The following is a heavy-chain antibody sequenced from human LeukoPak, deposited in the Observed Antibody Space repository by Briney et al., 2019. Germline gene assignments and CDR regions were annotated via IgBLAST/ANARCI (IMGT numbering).Heavy chain of an antibody. Sequence: ASVKVSCKASGYTFTNFAITWVRQAPGQGLEWMGWISTSNGYTNYAQKFQGRVTMTKDTSTNTAYMERRSLKSDDTAVYYCARGENYYHYYMDVWGKGTTVTVSS. J-gene: IGHJ6*03. CDR3: ARGENYYHYYMDV. CDR1: GYTFTNFA. V-gene: IGHV1-18*01. CDR2: ISTSNGYT.